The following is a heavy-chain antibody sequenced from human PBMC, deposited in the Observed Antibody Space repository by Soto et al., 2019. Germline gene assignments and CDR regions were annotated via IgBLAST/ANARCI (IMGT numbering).Heavy chain of an antibody. Sequence: QVQLVQSGAEVKKPGSSVKVSCKASGGTFSSYTISWVRQAPRHGLEWMGRIIPILGIANYAQKFQGRVTIPADKSTSTAYMELRSLRSEDTAVYYCARDSIVPSQDAFDIWGQGTMITFSS. V-gene: IGHV1-69*08. CDR1: GGTFSSYT. D-gene: IGHD2-15*01. J-gene: IGHJ3*02. CDR2: IIPILGIA. CDR3: ARDSIVPSQDAFDI.